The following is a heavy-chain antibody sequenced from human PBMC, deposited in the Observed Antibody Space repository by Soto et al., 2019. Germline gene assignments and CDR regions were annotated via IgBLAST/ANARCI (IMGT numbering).Heavy chain of an antibody. CDR3: ARVFPDGWVEPGVVRGYLDT. V-gene: IGHV1-69*01. CDR1: ADSFSSYG. CDR2: IIPIFGTT. J-gene: IGHJ4*02. D-gene: IGHD3-10*01. Sequence: QVQLVQSGAEVKEPGSAVKVSCKAPADSFSSYGISWVRQAPGQGLEWMGGIIPIFGTTNYAEKFQGRVTVTADEATKTAYMELGRLRSEDTALYYCARVFPDGWVEPGVVRGYLDTWGRGTLVTVSS.